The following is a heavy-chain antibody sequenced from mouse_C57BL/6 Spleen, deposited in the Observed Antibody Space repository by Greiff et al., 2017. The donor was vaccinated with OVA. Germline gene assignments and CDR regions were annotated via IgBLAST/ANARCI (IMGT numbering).Heavy chain of an antibody. V-gene: IGHV2-2*01. J-gene: IGHJ1*03. CDR3: ARRSYFDV. Sequence: QVQLKESGPGLVQPSQSLSITCTVSGFSLTSYGVHWVRQSPGKGLEWLGVIWSGGSTDYNAAFISRLSISKDNSKSQVFFKMNSLQAEDTAIYYCARRSYFDVWGTGTTVTVSS. CDR1: GFSLTSYG. CDR2: IWSGGST.